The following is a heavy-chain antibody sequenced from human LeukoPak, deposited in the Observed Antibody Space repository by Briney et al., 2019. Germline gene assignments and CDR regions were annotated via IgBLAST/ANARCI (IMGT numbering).Heavy chain of an antibody. CDR3: ARAGGYYDFWSGYYTSYYYYMDV. J-gene: IGHJ6*03. Sequence: ASVKVSCKASGYTFTSYYMRWVRQAPGQGLEWMGIINPSGGNTSYAQKFQGRVTMTRDTSTSTVYMELSSLRSEDTAVYYCARAGGYYDFWSGYYTSYYYYMDVWGKGTTVTVSS. CDR2: INPSGGNT. CDR1: GYTFTSYY. V-gene: IGHV1-46*03. D-gene: IGHD3-3*01.